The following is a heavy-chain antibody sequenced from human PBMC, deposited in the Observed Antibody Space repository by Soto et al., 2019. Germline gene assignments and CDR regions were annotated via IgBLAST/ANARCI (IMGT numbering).Heavy chain of an antibody. Sequence: EVQLVESGGGLVQPGGSLRLSCAAAGFSLSDYWMNWVRQAPGKGLEGVAIIKQDGRDRYYVDSVKGRFTISRDNAKNSWYLQMSSLRVEDTALYYCARGRGWLHDYWGQGTLVTVSS. CDR2: IKQDGRDR. D-gene: IGHD6-19*01. J-gene: IGHJ4*02. V-gene: IGHV3-7*01. CDR3: ARGRGWLHDY. CDR1: GFSLSDYW.